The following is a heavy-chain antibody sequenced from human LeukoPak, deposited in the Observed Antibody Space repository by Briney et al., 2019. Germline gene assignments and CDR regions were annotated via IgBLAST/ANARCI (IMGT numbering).Heavy chain of an antibody. V-gene: IGHV3-23*01. CDR1: GSTFSSYA. J-gene: IGHJ4*02. CDR2: IGSGGGST. Sequence: GGSLRLSCEASGSTFSSYAMNWVRRAPGKGLEWVSAIGSGGGSTDYADSVQGRFTISRDNSKSTLYLQMNSLRAEDTAVYYCAKGFLGGTDQYFDSWGQGTLVTVSS. CDR3: AKGFLGGTDQYFDS. D-gene: IGHD6-19*01.